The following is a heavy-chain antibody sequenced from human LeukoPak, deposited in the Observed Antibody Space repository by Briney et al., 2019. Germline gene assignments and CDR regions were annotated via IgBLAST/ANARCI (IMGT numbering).Heavy chain of an antibody. J-gene: IGHJ4*02. CDR3: ARGITTTAMDY. CDR1: GFTFSSYA. CDR2: ISDDGSNK. Sequence: GRSLRLSCAASGFTFSSYAMHWVRQAPGKGLEWVTLISDDGSNKYYADSVKGRFTISRDDSKNTLYLQMNSRRAADTAVYYCARGITTTAMDYWGQGTLVTVSS. V-gene: IGHV3-30*04. D-gene: IGHD1-20*01.